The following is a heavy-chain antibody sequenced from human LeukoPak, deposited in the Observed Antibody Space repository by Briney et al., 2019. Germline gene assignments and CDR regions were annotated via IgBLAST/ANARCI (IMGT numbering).Heavy chain of an antibody. CDR3: AQDKGGSSWYYLGS. CDR2: ISGDGGST. Sequence: GGSLRLSCAASGFTFDYYAMHWVRQAPGKGLEWVSLISGDGGSTYYTDSVKGRFTISRDNSKNSLYLQMNSLRTEDTALYYCAQDKGGSSWYYLGSWGQGTLVTVSS. V-gene: IGHV3-43*02. CDR1: GFTFDYYA. J-gene: IGHJ5*02. D-gene: IGHD6-13*01.